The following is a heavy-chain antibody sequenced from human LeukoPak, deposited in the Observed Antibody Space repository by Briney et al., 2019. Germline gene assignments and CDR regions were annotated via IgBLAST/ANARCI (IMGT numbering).Heavy chain of an antibody. CDR1: GYTFTSYG. CDR3: ARDLGSWYYYYYGMDV. CDR2: ISAYNGNT. V-gene: IGHV1-18*01. J-gene: IGHJ6*02. Sequence: ASVKVSCKASGYTFTSYGISWVRQAPGQGLEWMGWISAYNGNTNYAQKLQGRVTMTTDTSTSTAYMELRSLRSDDTAVYYCARDLGSWYYYYYGMDVWGQGTTVTVSS. D-gene: IGHD6-13*01.